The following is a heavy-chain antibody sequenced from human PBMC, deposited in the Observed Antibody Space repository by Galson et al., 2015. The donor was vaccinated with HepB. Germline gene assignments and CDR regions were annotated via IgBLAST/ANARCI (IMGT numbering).Heavy chain of an antibody. D-gene: IGHD3-10*01. V-gene: IGHV3-9*01. CDR2: ISWNSGSI. J-gene: IGHJ4*02. Sequence: SLRLSCAASGFTFDDYAMHWVRQAPGKGLEWVSGISWNSGSIGYADSVKGRFTISRDNAKNSLYLQMNSLRAEDTALYYCAKELYYGSGRIDYWGQGTLVTVSS. CDR3: AKELYYGSGRIDY. CDR1: GFTFDDYA.